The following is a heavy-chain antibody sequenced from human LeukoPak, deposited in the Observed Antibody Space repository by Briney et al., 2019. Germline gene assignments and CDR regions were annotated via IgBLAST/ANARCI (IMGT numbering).Heavy chain of an antibody. J-gene: IGHJ4*02. CDR3: ARDRAAAGLDY. D-gene: IGHD6-13*01. Sequence: ASVKVSCTASGYTFTSYYMHWVRQAPGQGLEWMGIINPSGGSTSYAQKFQGRVTMTRDTSTSTVYMELSSLRSEDTAVYYCARDRAAAGLDYWGQGTLVTVSS. CDR2: INPSGGST. CDR1: GYTFTSYY. V-gene: IGHV1-46*01.